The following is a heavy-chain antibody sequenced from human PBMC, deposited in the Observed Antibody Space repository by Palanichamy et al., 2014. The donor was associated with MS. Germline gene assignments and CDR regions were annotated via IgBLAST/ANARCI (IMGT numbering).Heavy chain of an antibody. CDR3: AIESRIAMAGVGDSY. V-gene: IGHV4-39*01. CDR2: VYYTGST. CDR1: GGSISSTSYY. D-gene: IGHD6-19*01. J-gene: IGHJ4*02. Sequence: QLQLQESGPGLVKPSETLSLTCTVSGGSISSTSYYWGWIRQPPGKGLEWIGTVYYTGSTEYNPSLKSRVTISVDRSRNQFSLKLSSVTAADTAVYYCAIESRIAMAGVGDSYWDQGTLVTVSS.